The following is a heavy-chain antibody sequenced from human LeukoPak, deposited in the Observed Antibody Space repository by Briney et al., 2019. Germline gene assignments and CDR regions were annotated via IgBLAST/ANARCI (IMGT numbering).Heavy chain of an antibody. CDR3: ARARPYSSSFLDY. CDR2: IYTSGST. CDR1: GGSISSGSYY. J-gene: IGHJ4*02. D-gene: IGHD6-6*01. V-gene: IGHV4-61*02. Sequence: PSETLSLTCTVSGGSISSGSYYWSWIRQPAGKGLEWIGRIYTSGSTNYNPSLKSRVTISVDTSKNQFSLKLSSVTAADTAVYYCARARPYSSSFLDYWGQGTLVTVSS.